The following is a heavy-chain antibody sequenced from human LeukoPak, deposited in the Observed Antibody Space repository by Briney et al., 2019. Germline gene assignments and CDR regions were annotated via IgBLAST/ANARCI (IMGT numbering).Heavy chain of an antibody. J-gene: IGHJ4*02. CDR1: GYTFTSYY. CDR2: INPSGGST. D-gene: IGHD3-22*01. Sequence: ASVTVSCKASGYTFTSYYMHWVRQAPGQGLEWMGIINPSGGSTTYAQKFQGRVTMTRDTSTSTVYMELSSLRSEDTAVYYCAPGRPVNYNYDSSGYYYDYWGQGTLVTVSS. V-gene: IGHV1-46*01. CDR3: APGRPVNYNYDSSGYYYDY.